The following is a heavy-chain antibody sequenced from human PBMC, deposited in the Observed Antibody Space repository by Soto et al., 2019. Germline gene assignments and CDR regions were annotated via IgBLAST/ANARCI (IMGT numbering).Heavy chain of an antibody. CDR1: GGSISSYY. D-gene: IGHD1-26*01. CDR3: ARDRGGSYYYYGMDV. V-gene: IGHV4-59*01. CDR2: IYYSGST. J-gene: IGHJ6*02. Sequence: SETLSLTCTVSGGSISSYYWSWIRQPPGKGLEWIGYIYYSGSTNYNPFLKSRVTISVDTSKNQFSLKLSSVTAADTAVYYCARDRGGSYYYYGMDVWGQGTTVTVSS.